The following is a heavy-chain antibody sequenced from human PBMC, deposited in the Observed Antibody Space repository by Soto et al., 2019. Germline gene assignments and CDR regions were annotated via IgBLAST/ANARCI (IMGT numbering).Heavy chain of an antibody. V-gene: IGHV1-69*13. CDR2: IIPIFGTA. J-gene: IGHJ6*02. Sequence: SVKVSCKASGGTFSSYAISWVRQAPGQGLEWMGGIIPIFGTANYAQKFQGRVTITADESTSTAYMELSSLRSEDTAVYYCARMGMYSGDVTSNYYYGMDVWGQGTTVSVSS. D-gene: IGHD5-12*01. CDR1: GGTFSSYA. CDR3: ARMGMYSGDVTSNYYYGMDV.